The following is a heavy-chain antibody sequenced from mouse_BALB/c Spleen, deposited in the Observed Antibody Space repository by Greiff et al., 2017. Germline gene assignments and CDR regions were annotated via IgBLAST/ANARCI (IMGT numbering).Heavy chain of an antibody. CDR3: TRMRMTYYFDY. CDR2: IYPGSGST. V-gene: IGHV1S22*01. J-gene: IGHJ2*01. CDR1: GYTFTSYW. Sequence: LQQPGSELVRPGASVKLSCKASGYTFTSYWMHWVKQRPGQGLEWIGNIYPGSGSTNYDEKFKSKATLTVDTSSSTAYMQLSSLTSEDSAVYYCTRMRMTYYFDYWGQGTTLTVSS.